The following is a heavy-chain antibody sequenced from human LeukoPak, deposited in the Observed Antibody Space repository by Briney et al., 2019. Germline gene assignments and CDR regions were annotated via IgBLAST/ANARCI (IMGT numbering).Heavy chain of an antibody. CDR2: ISSSSSTI. J-gene: IGHJ4*02. Sequence: GGSLRLSCAASGFTFSSYSMNWVRQAPGKGLEWVSYISSSSSTIYYADSVKGRFIISKDISKNTLYLQMNNLRADDTALYYCARESGYAVGDFWGRGTLVTVSS. D-gene: IGHD2-2*01. V-gene: IGHV3-48*01. CDR1: GFTFSSYS. CDR3: ARESGYAVGDF.